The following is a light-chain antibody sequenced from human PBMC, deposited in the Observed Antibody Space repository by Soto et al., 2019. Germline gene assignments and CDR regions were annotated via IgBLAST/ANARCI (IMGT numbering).Light chain of an antibody. CDR1: SSDIGRYNF. CDR3: SSYTSVTTFVV. Sequence: QSALTQPASVSGSPRQSITISCTGTSSDIGRYNFVSWYQQHPGKAPKLLVYEVTNRPSGVSNRFSGSKSGNTASLTIFGLQTEDEADYYCSSYTSVTTFVVFGTGTKLTVL. V-gene: IGLV2-14*01. CDR2: EVT. J-gene: IGLJ1*01.